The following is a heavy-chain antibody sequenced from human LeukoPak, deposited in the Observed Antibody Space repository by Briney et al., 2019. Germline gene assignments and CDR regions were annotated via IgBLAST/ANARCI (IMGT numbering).Heavy chain of an antibody. CDR1: GGSISSSSYY. CDR2: IYYSGST. CDR3: ARSLGSSGFDY. D-gene: IGHD3-22*01. Sequence: SETLSLTCTVSGGSISSSSYYWGWIRQPPGKGLKWIGSIYYSGSTYYNPSLKSRVTISVDTSKNQFSLKLSSVTAADTAVYYCARSLGSSGFDYWGQGTLVTVSS. V-gene: IGHV4-39*01. J-gene: IGHJ4*02.